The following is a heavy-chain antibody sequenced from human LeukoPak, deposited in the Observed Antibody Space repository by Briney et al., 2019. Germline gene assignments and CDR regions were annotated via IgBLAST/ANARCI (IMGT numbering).Heavy chain of an antibody. Sequence: PGGSLRLSCAASGITFSSYSMSWVRQAPGKGLEWVSSISFIGTTTYYADSVKGRFTVSRDNCNATLYLQMDGLRAEDTAVYYCTRDPTELQLLSYYFYYWGQGTLVAVSS. V-gene: IGHV3-23*01. CDR1: GITFSSYS. D-gene: IGHD2-2*01. CDR3: TRDPTELQLLSYYFYY. CDR2: ISFIGTTT. J-gene: IGHJ4*02.